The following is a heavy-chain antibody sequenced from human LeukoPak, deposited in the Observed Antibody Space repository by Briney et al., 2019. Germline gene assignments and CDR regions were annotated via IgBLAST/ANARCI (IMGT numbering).Heavy chain of an antibody. D-gene: IGHD3-22*01. CDR1: GFTFSSYW. CDR2: IKQDGSEK. V-gene: IGHV3-7*01. Sequence: PGGSLRLSCAASGFTFSSYWMSWVRQAPGKGLEWVANIKQDGSEKYYVDSVKGRFTTSRDNAKNSLYLQMNSLRAEDTAVYYCARDSSPNKYYYDSSGYSYWGQGTLVTVSS. J-gene: IGHJ4*02. CDR3: ARDSSPNKYYYDSSGYSY.